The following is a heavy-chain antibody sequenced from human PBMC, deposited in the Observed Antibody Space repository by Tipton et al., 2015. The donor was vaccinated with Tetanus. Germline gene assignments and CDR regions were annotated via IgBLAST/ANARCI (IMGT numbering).Heavy chain of an antibody. CDR3: ARDRESSSWISFYVHRCGMDV. D-gene: IGHD6-13*01. V-gene: IGHV1-46*01. CDR2: INPSGGST. CDR1: GYTFTSYY. Sequence: QVQLVQSGAEVKKPGASVKVSCKASGYTFTSYYMHWVRQAPGQGPEWMGIINPSGGSTSYAQKFQGRVTMTRDTSTSTVYMELSSLRSEDTAVYYCARDRESSSWISFYVHRCGMDVWGQGTTVTVSS. J-gene: IGHJ6*02.